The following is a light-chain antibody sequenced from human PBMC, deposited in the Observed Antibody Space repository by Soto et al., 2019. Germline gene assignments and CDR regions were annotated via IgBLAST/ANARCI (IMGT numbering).Light chain of an antibody. CDR3: QQGYSNPRT. Sequence: DIQMTQSPSSLSASVGDRVIITCRASQSISTYLNWYQQIPGKAPKLLIYAASTLQSGVPSRFSGGGSGTDFTLTISSLQPEDFATYFCQQGYSNPRTFGQGTKLEIK. CDR1: QSISTY. V-gene: IGKV1-39*01. J-gene: IGKJ2*02. CDR2: AAS.